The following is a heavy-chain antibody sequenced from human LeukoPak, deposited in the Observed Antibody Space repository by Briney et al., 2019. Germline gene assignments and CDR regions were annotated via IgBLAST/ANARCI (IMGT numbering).Heavy chain of an antibody. V-gene: IGHV1-69*04. J-gene: IGHJ4*02. Sequence: ASVKVSCKASGGTFSSYAISWVRQAPGQGLEWMGRIIPILGIANYARKFQGRVTITADKSTSTAYMELSSLRSEDTAVYYCARDVNYYDSSGYLDYWGQGTLVTVSS. CDR2: IIPILGIA. D-gene: IGHD3-22*01. CDR3: ARDVNYYDSSGYLDY. CDR1: GGTFSSYA.